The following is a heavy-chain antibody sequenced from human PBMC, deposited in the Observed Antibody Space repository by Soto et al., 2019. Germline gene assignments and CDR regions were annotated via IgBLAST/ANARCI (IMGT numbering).Heavy chain of an antibody. V-gene: IGHV4-31*03. Sequence: QVQLQESGPGLVKPSQTLSLTCTVSGGSISSGGYYWSWIRQHPGKGLEWIGYIYYSGSTYYNPSLKIRVTISVHTSKNQFALKLSSVTAADTAVYYYARYGDRHYYYYMDVWGKGTTVTVAS. CDR3: ARYGDRHYYYYMDV. J-gene: IGHJ6*03. CDR2: IYYSGST. D-gene: IGHD4-17*01. CDR1: GGSISSGGYY.